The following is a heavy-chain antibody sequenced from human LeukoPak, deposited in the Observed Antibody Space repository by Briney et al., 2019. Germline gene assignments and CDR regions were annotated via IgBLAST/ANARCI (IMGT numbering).Heavy chain of an antibody. J-gene: IGHJ4*02. CDR2: ISGSGGST. CDR1: GFTFSSYA. CDR3: ANLISIGCRPIDY. Sequence: GGSLRLSCAASGFTFSSYAMSWVRQAPGKGLEWVSTISGSGGSTYYADSVKGRFTISRDNSKNTLYVQLNSLRAEDTAVYYCANLISIGCRPIDYWGQGTLVTVSS. V-gene: IGHV3-23*01. D-gene: IGHD6-19*01.